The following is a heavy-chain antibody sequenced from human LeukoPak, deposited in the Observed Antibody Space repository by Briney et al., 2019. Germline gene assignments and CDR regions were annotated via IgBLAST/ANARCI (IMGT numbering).Heavy chain of an antibody. CDR2: IWYDGSNE. D-gene: IGHD3-22*01. CDR1: GFSFSSYG. V-gene: IGHV3-33*06. Sequence: PGRSLRLSCVASGFSFSSYGIHWVRQAPGKGLEWVAVIWYDGSNESYADSVKGRFTISRDNSKNTMYLQMNSLRAEDTAVYYCAKDREYDDSCDYNGWGQGTLVTVSS. CDR3: AKDREYDDSCDYNG. J-gene: IGHJ4*02.